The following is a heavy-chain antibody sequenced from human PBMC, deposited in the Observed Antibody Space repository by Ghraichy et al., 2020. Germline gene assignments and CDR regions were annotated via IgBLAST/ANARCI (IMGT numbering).Heavy chain of an antibody. V-gene: IGHV4-34*01. Sequence: SQTLSLTCAVYGGSFSGYYWSWIRQPPGKGLEWIGEINHSGSTNYNPSLKSRVTISVDTSKNQFSLKLSSVTAADTAVYYCARVLVRGVRDNEWGYWGQGTLVTVSS. D-gene: IGHD3-10*01. J-gene: IGHJ4*02. CDR3: ARVLVRGVRDNEWGY. CDR2: INHSGST. CDR1: GGSFSGYY.